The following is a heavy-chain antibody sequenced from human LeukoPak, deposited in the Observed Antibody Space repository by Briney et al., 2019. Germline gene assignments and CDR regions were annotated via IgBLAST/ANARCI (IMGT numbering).Heavy chain of an antibody. J-gene: IGHJ4*02. CDR1: GFTFSSYG. Sequence: PGGSLRLSCAASGFTFSSYGMHWVRQAPGKGLERVAVISYDGSNKYYADSVKGRFTISRDNSKNTLYLQMNRLRAEDTAVYYCAKVELRYFDWSPPDYWGQGTLVTVSS. D-gene: IGHD3-9*01. V-gene: IGHV3-30*18. CDR2: ISYDGSNK. CDR3: AKVELRYFDWSPPDY.